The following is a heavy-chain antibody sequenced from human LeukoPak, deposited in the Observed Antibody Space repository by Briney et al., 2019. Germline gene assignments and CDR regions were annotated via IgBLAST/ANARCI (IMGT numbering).Heavy chain of an antibody. V-gene: IGHV1-3*01. CDR1: GYTFTSYA. CDR3: ASYVPGYSYGRDYYYGMDV. Sequence: ASVKVSCKASGYTFTSYAMHWVRQAPGQRLEWMGWINAGNGNTKYSQKFQGRVTITRDTSASTAYMELSSLRSEDTAVYYCASYVPGYSYGRDYYYGMDVWGQGTTVTVSS. J-gene: IGHJ6*02. D-gene: IGHD5-18*01. CDR2: INAGNGNT.